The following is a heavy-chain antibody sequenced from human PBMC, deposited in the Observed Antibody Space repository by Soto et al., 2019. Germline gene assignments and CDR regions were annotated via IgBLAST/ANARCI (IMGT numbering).Heavy chain of an antibody. V-gene: IGHV1-3*01. D-gene: IGHD6-13*01. CDR1: GYTFTSYA. Sequence: ASVKVSWKASGYTFTSYAMHWVRQAPGQRLEWMGWINAGNGNTKYSQKFQGRVTITRDTSASTAYMELSSLRSEDTAVYYCARGDSSSRYSLAYWGQGTLVTVSS. CDR2: INAGNGNT. J-gene: IGHJ4*02. CDR3: ARGDSSSRYSLAY.